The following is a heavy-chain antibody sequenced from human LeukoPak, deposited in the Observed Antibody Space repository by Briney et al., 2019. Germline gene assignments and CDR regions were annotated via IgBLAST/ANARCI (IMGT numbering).Heavy chain of an antibody. Sequence: KSGGSLRLSCAASGFTFSDYYMSWIRQAPGKGLEWVSYISSSGSTIYYADSVKGRFTISRDNAKNSLYLQMSSLRVEDTAVYYCTRDPRHFDSCGQGTLVTVSS. D-gene: IGHD6-6*01. CDR1: GFTFSDYY. J-gene: IGHJ5*01. CDR2: ISSSGSTI. V-gene: IGHV3-11*04. CDR3: TRDPRHFDS.